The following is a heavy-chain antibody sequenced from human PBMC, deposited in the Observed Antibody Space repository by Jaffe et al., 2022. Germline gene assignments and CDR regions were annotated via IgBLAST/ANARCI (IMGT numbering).Heavy chain of an antibody. Sequence: QVQLQESGPGLVKPSETLSLTCTVSGGSISSYYWSWIRQPPGKGLEWIGYIYYSGSTNYNPSLKSRVTISVDTSKNQFSLKLSSVTAADTAVYYCAREVTIGPRYSGSYLIDYWGQGTLVTVSS. J-gene: IGHJ4*02. CDR2: IYYSGST. V-gene: IGHV4-59*01. CDR1: GGSISSYY. D-gene: IGHD1-26*01. CDR3: AREVTIGPRYSGSYLIDY.